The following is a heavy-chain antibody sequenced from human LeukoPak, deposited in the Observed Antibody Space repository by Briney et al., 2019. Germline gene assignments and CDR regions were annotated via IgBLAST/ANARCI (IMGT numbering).Heavy chain of an antibody. CDR1: GFTFSSYA. Sequence: GGSLRLSCAVSGFTFSSYAMSWVRQAPGKGLEWVSGISGSGDNTYYADSVKGRFTISRDNSKNTLYVQVNSLGTEDTAAYYCAKGSYYDSSGSFYFDYWGQGTLVTVSS. V-gene: IGHV3-23*01. CDR2: ISGSGDNT. J-gene: IGHJ4*02. D-gene: IGHD3-22*01. CDR3: AKGSYYDSSGSFYFDY.